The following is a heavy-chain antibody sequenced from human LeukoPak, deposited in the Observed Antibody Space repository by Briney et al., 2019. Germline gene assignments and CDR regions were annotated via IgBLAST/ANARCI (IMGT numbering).Heavy chain of an antibody. CDR3: ARVGCSGGSCYFDY. V-gene: IGHV1-2*04. CDR1: GYTFTGYY. Sequence: ASVKVSCKASGYTFTGYYMHWVRQAPGHGLEWMGWINPNSGGTNYAQKFQGWVTMTRDTSISTAYMELSRLRSDDTAVYYCARVGCSGGSCYFDYWGEGTLVTVSS. CDR2: INPNSGGT. J-gene: IGHJ4*02. D-gene: IGHD2-15*01.